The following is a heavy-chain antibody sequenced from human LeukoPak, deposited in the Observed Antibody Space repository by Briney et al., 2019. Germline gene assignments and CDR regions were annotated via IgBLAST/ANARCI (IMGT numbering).Heavy chain of an antibody. CDR2: ISSSGGST. V-gene: IGHV3-64D*06. Sequence: GGSLRLSCSAPGFTFSSYAMHWVRQAPGKGLEYVSAISSSGGSTYYADSVKGRFTISGDNSKNTLYLQMSSLRAEDTAVYYCVKDRAVQLEPGLLGDAFDIWGQGTMVTVSS. CDR3: VKDRAVQLEPGLLGDAFDI. CDR1: GFTFSSYA. J-gene: IGHJ3*02. D-gene: IGHD1-1*01.